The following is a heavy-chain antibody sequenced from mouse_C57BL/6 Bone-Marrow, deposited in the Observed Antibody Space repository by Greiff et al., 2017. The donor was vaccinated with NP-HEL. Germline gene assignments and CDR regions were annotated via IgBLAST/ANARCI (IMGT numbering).Heavy chain of an antibody. V-gene: IGHV5-9*01. CDR2: ISGGGGNT. CDR3: ARQVTGYFDY. Sequence: EVMLVESGGGLVKPGGSLKLSCAASGLTFSSYTMSWVRQTPEKRLEWVATISGGGGNTYYPDSVKGRFTISRDNAKNTLYLQMSSLRSEDTALYYCARQVTGYFDYWGQGTTLTVSS. CDR1: GLTFSSYT. J-gene: IGHJ2*01. D-gene: IGHD4-1*01.